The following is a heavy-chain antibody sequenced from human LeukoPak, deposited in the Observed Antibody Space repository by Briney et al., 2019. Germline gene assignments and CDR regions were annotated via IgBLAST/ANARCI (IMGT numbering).Heavy chain of an antibody. D-gene: IGHD4-11*01. J-gene: IGHJ5*02. Sequence: RGSLRLAFAASGFSFSNYNVDWVRHAPGKGLGLVSSISSDSDFMYSANSVKGRFTISRNNANNSLYLQMISLSAEATAVYYCANGGSLTTQRNWFAPWGEGTMLTVSS. CDR1: GFSFSNYN. CDR3: ANGGSLTTQRNWFAP. V-gene: IGHV3-21*06. CDR2: ISSDSDFM.